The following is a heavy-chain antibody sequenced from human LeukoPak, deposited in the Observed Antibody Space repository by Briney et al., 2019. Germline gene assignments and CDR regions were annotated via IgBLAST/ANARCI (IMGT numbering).Heavy chain of an antibody. D-gene: IGHD3-16*02. CDR2: ISSSSSYI. Sequence: GGSLRLSCAASGFTFSSYSMNWVRQAPGKGLEWVSSISSSSSYIYYADSLKGRFTTSRDSARNSLYLQMNSLRAEDTAVYYCASGGDRDYMDVWGKGTTVTVSS. CDR1: GFTFSSYS. V-gene: IGHV3-21*01. J-gene: IGHJ6*03. CDR3: ASGGDRDYMDV.